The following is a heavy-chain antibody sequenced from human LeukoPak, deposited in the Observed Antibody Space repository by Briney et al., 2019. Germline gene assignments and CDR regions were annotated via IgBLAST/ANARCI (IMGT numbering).Heavy chain of an antibody. V-gene: IGHV3-11*04. Sequence: PGGSLRLSCAASRFTFSDYYMSWIRQAPGKGLEWVSYISSSGSTIYYADSVKGRFTISRDNAKNSLYLQMNSLRAEDTAVYYCARDGYYDFWSGYYSHYYYYMDVWGKGTTVTVSS. D-gene: IGHD3-3*01. J-gene: IGHJ6*03. CDR3: ARDGYYDFWSGYYSHYYYYMDV. CDR1: RFTFSDYY. CDR2: ISSSGSTI.